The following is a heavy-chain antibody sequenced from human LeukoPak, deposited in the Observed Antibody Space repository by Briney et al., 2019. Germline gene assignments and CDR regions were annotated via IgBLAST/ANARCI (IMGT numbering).Heavy chain of an antibody. D-gene: IGHD3-10*01. CDR1: GDSVSSNTAA. Sequence: SQTLALTCAISGDSVSSNTAAWNWIRQSPSRGLEWLGRTYYRSKWYNDYAVSVKSRITINPDTSKNHFSLQLDSVTPEDTAVYYCARWYYYGSGAYYDYWGQGTLVTVSS. CDR3: ARWYYYGSGAYYDY. J-gene: IGHJ4*02. V-gene: IGHV6-1*01. CDR2: TYYRSKWYN.